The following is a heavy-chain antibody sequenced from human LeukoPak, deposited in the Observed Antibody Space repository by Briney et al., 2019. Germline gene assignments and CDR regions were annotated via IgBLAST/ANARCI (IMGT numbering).Heavy chain of an antibody. J-gene: IGHJ6*03. V-gene: IGHV4-34*01. CDR1: GGSFSGYY. Sequence: SETLSLTCAVYGGSFSGYYWSWIRQPPGKGLEWIGEINHSGSTNYNPSLKSRVTISADTSKNQFSLKLSSVTAADAAVYYCARGSASTLRYFDWLPNNYYYYYMDVWGKGTTVTISS. D-gene: IGHD3-9*01. CDR2: INHSGST. CDR3: ARGSASTLRYFDWLPNNYYYYYMDV.